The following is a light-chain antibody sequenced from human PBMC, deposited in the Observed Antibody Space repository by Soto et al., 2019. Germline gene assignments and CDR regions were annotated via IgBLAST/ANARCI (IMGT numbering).Light chain of an antibody. CDR1: QTITNY. Sequence: DIQMTQSPSSLSASVGDRVTITCRTSQTITNYLNWYQQKPGKAPKLLIYAAASLQGGVPLRFSGSGSGTDFTLTISSLQPEDSATYFCQQSYNTPWTFGRGTKVEIK. V-gene: IGKV1-39*01. J-gene: IGKJ1*01. CDR2: AAA. CDR3: QQSYNTPWT.